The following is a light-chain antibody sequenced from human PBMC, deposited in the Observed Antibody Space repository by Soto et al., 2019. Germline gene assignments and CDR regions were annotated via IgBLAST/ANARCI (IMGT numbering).Light chain of an antibody. CDR1: LGIRND. CDR2: AAS. J-gene: IGKJ4*01. Sequence: AIQLTQSPSALSASVGDRVTITCRASLGIRNDLCWYQQKPGEAPRLLVYAASTLQSGVPARFSGSGSGTEFTLTISSLQLEDFGTYYCLQDYNYPLTFGGGTRLEI. V-gene: IGKV1-6*02. CDR3: LQDYNYPLT.